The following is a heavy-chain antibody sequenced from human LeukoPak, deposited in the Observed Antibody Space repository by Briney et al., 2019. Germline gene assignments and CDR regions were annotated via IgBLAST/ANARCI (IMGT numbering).Heavy chain of an antibody. CDR2: IIPIFGTA. J-gene: IGHJ1*01. CDR1: GGTFSSYA. D-gene: IGHD2-2*01. Sequence: SVKVSCKASGGTFSSYAISWVRQAPGQGLEWMGGIIPIFGTANYAQKFQGRVTITADESTSTAYMELSSLRSEDTAVYYCARDREAFHGGSTSPGYFQHWGQGTLVTVSS. V-gene: IGHV1-69*01. CDR3: ARDREAFHGGSTSPGYFQH.